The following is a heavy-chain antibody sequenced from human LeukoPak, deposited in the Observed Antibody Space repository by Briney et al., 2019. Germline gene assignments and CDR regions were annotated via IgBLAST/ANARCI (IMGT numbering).Heavy chain of an antibody. CDR1: EFTFSAYA. D-gene: IGHD2-2*01. Sequence: GGSLRLSCAASEFTFSAYAMSWVRQAPGKGLEWVSAISGSGGTTYYADSVKGRFTISRDNSKNTLHLQMNSLRAEDTALYYCAKTRVVGPTAIGAFGIWGQGTMVTVSS. CDR3: AKTRVVGPTAIGAFGI. CDR2: ISGSGGTT. J-gene: IGHJ3*02. V-gene: IGHV3-23*01.